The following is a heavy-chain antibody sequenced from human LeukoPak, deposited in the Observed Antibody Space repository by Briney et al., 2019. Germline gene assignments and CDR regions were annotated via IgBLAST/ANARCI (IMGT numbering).Heavy chain of an antibody. J-gene: IGHJ4*02. D-gene: IGHD6-13*01. CDR3: ARASGYSSMNPFDY. Sequence: GGSLRLSCAASGFTFSSYAMQWVRQAPGKGLEWVAVISYDGSNKYYADSVKGRFTISRDNSKNTLYLQMNSLRAEDTAVYYCARASGYSSMNPFDYWGQGTLVTVSS. V-gene: IGHV3-30-3*01. CDR2: ISYDGSNK. CDR1: GFTFSSYA.